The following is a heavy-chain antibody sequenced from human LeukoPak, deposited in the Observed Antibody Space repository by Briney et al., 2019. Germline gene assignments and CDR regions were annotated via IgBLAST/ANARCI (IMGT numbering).Heavy chain of an antibody. CDR1: GFGVSDNY. V-gene: IGHV3-66*01. CDR3: VDDYSKILGS. Sequence: GGSLRLSCTVSGFGVSDNYMSWVRQAPGKGLEWVSIIYGDDSTYYVDSVKGRFTISRDNSKNTLYLQMNSLRAEDTAVYYCVDDYSKILGSWGQGTLVTVSS. CDR2: IYGDDST. D-gene: IGHD5-12*01. J-gene: IGHJ5*02.